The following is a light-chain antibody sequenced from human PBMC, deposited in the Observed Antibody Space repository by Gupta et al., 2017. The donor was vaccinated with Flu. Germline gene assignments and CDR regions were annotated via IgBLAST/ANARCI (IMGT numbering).Light chain of an antibody. Sequence: ELVMTQSPATLSVSPGERATLSCRASQSIRSRFLAWYQQKPGQAPRLLIYGASTRATGIPARFSGSGSGTEFTLTISSLQSEDFAVYYCQHYSDWPLTFGGGTKVEIK. J-gene: IGKJ4*01. CDR1: QSIRSRF. V-gene: IGKV3-15*01. CDR3: QHYSDWPLT. CDR2: GAS.